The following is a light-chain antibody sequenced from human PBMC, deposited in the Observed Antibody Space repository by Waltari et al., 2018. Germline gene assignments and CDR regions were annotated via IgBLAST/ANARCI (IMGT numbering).Light chain of an antibody. Sequence: EIVMTQSPVTLSVSPGERATLSCRSSQSDSTDLAWYHQKPGQSPRLLIYGASTRATGISARFSGSGSGTEFTLTISSLQSEDFAFYYSQQYNDWPPLTFGGVTKVEIK. CDR3: QQYNDWPPLT. CDR2: GAS. V-gene: IGKV3-15*01. CDR1: QSDSTD. J-gene: IGKJ4*01.